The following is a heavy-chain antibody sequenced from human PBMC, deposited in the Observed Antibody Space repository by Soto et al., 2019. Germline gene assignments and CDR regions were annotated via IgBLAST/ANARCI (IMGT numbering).Heavy chain of an antibody. CDR1: GYTLTDFY. J-gene: IGHJ4*02. Sequence: SVKVSCKATGYTLTDFYMHWVRQAPGQGLEWMGRIIPILGIANYAQKFQGRVTITADKSTSTAYMELSSLRSEDTAVYYCAIDRYSSGAFDYSGQGTLVTISS. CDR2: IIPILGIA. D-gene: IGHD6-19*01. CDR3: AIDRYSSGAFDY. V-gene: IGHV1-69*02.